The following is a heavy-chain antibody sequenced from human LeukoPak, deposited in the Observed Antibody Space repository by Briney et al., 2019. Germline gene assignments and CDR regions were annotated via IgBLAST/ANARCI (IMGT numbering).Heavy chain of an antibody. J-gene: IGHJ6*03. D-gene: IGHD2-15*01. CDR1: GYTFTGYY. Sequence: ASVKVSCKASGYTFTGYYMHWVRHAPGQGLEWMGWINPNSGGTNYAQKFQGRVTMTRDTSISTAYMELSRLRSDDTAVYYCARDSLYCSGGSCYGRGGYYYYMDVWGKGTTVTVSS. CDR2: INPNSGGT. V-gene: IGHV1-2*02. CDR3: ARDSLYCSGGSCYGRGGYYYYMDV.